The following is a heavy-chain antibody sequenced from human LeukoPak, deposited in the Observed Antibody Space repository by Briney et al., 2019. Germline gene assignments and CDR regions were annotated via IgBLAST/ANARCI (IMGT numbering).Heavy chain of an antibody. V-gene: IGHV3-23*01. D-gene: IGHD2-21*02. CDR3: AKDPVGDYYFDY. CDR2: ISGSGGST. J-gene: IGHJ4*02. Sequence: GGSLRLSCAASGFPFSSYAMSWVRQAPGKGLEWVSAISGSGGSTYYSDSVKGRFTISRDNSKNTLYLQMNSLRAEDTAVYYCAKDPVGDYYFDYWGQGTLVTVSS. CDR1: GFPFSSYA.